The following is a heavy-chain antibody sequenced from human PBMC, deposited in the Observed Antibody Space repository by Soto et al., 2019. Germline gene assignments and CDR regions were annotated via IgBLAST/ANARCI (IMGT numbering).Heavy chain of an antibody. D-gene: IGHD6-19*01. CDR3: VRPGPSGWHFDS. V-gene: IGHV3-7*01. Sequence: PGGSLRLSCEASGFTFSTYWMSWIRQAPGKGLEWVGNIKPDGSQSYIVDSVQGRFTTSRDNARSSVYLQMNSLRAEATAVYYSVRPGPSGWHFDSWGQGALVTVSS. J-gene: IGHJ4*02. CDR2: IKPDGSQS. CDR1: GFTFSTYW.